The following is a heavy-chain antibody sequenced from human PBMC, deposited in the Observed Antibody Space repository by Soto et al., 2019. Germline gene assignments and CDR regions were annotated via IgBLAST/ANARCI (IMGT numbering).Heavy chain of an antibody. D-gene: IGHD2-2*01. CDR3: ARLRVPNYYFDF. Sequence: GPGPGPPSETLSLTCTVSGGSITSNSYYWGWIRQPPGKGLEWIGNIYYIENTFYNASLKSRVTISVDTSKNQFSLNLRSVTASDTAVYYCARLRVPNYYFDFWGQGALVTVSS. CDR1: GGSITSNSYY. J-gene: IGHJ4*02. V-gene: IGHV4-39*01. CDR2: IYYIENT.